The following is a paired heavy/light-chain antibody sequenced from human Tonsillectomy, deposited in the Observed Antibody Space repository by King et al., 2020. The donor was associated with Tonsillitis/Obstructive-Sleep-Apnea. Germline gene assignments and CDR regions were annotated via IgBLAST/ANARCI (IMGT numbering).Heavy chain of an antibody. CDR1: GGTFSTYS. D-gene: IGHD3-10*01. Sequence: QVQLLQSGAEVKKPGSSVKVSCKSSGGTFSTYSISWVRQAPGQGLEWMGTIIPILDRANYAQEFQGRVTITADESTSTVYLELSSLRSEDTAVYYCARGRDQYYLGSGYYHNGEELDPWGQGTQVIVSS. CDR3: ARGRDQYYLGSGYYHNGEELDP. J-gene: IGHJ5*02. CDR2: IIPILDRA. V-gene: IGHV1-69*11.
Light chain of an antibody. CDR3: QKYDSVPRT. CDR2: GAS. J-gene: IGKJ1*01. V-gene: IGKV1-27*01. CDR1: QVISHY. Sequence: DFQMTQSPSSLSASVGDRVTITCRASQVISHYLAWYQQKPGKVPKLLIYGASTLQSGVPSRFSGSGSATDFTLTISSLQPEDVATYYCQKYDSVPRTFGQGTKVEIK.